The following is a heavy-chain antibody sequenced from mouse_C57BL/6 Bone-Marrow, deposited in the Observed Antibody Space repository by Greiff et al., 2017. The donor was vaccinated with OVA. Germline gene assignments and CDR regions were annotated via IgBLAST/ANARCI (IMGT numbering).Heavy chain of an antibody. CDR1: GFTFSDYY. D-gene: IGHD1-1*01. CDR2: INYDGSST. CDR3: ARGYGSSYPAWFAY. V-gene: IGHV5-16*01. J-gene: IGHJ3*01. Sequence: DVMLVESEGGLVQPGSSMKLSCTASGFTFSDYYMAWVRQVPEKGLEWVANINYDGSSTYYLDSLKSRFIISRDNAKNILYLQMRSLKSEDTATYYCARGYGSSYPAWFAYWGQGTLVTVSA.